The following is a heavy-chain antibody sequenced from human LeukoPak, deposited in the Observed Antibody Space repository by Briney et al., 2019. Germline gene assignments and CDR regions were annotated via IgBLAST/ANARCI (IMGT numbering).Heavy chain of an antibody. Sequence: PSGTLSLTCAVSGGSISSSNWWSWVRQPPGKGLEWIGEICHSGSTNYNPSLKSRVTISVDTSKNQFSLKLSSVTAADTAVYYCARVVVARYDFWSGYSPSYYFDYWGQGTLVTVSS. CDR1: GGSISSSNW. V-gene: IGHV4-4*02. CDR3: ARVVVARYDFWSGYSPSYYFDY. D-gene: IGHD3-3*01. CDR2: ICHSGST. J-gene: IGHJ4*02.